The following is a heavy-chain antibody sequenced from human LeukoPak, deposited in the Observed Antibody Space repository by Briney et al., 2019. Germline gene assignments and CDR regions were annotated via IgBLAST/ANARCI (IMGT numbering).Heavy chain of an antibody. CDR2: ISGSGGST. D-gene: IGHD1-26*01. CDR1: GFTFSSYA. V-gene: IGHV3-23*01. CDR3: AKDPSGRLYGMDV. Sequence: GGSLRLSCAASGFTFSSYAMSWVRQAPGKGLEWVSAISGSGGSTYYADSVKGRFTISRDNSKNTLYLQMNSMRAEDTAVYYCAKDPSGRLYGMDVWGQGTTVTVSS. J-gene: IGHJ6*02.